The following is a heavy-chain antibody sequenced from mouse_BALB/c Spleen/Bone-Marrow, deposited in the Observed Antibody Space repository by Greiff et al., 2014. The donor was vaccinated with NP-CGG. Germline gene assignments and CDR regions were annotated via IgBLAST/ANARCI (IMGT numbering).Heavy chain of an antibody. CDR2: IDPANGYT. D-gene: IGHD4-1*01. CDR3: ATLTGTFDY. V-gene: IGHV14-3*02. CDR1: GFNIKETY. J-gene: IGHJ2*01. Sequence: GQLQQSGGELVKPGGSVKLSCTASGFNIKETYMNWGKERAEKGLEWIGRIDPANGYTEYDPKFQGKATIIADTSSNTAYLQLGSLTSEDTAVYYCATLTGTFDYWAQGTTLTVSS.